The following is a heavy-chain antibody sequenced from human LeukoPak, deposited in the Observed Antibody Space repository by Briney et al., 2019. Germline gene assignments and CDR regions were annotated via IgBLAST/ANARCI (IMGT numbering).Heavy chain of an antibody. J-gene: IGHJ4*02. CDR2: IIPVFGTI. CDR1: GGTFSSYA. D-gene: IGHD6-6*01. Sequence: SVKVSCKASGGTFSSYAISWVRQAPGQGLEWMGRIIPVFGTIKYAQRFQGRVTITTDESTRTAYMELSSLRSDDTAVYYCARVGAVSSSGTSFDYWGQGTLVTVSS. V-gene: IGHV1-69*05. CDR3: ARVGAVSSSGTSFDY.